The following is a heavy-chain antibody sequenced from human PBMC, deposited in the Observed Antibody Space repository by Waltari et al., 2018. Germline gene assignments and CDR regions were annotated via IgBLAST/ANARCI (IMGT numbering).Heavy chain of an antibody. V-gene: IGHV3-23*04. CDR2: IRCNTGRT. D-gene: IGHD5-12*01. J-gene: IGHJ4*02. CDR1: GFTFNSYA. Sequence: QLVESGGGLVQPGGSLRLSCAASGFTFNSYAMTWVRQAPGEGLAWFSGIRCNTGRTYYADSVKGRFTISRDNSKHTLYLQMNSLRAEDTAVYYCAKDHGFSGNDYPTYLDYWGQGTSVTVSS. CDR3: AKDHGFSGNDYPTYLDY.